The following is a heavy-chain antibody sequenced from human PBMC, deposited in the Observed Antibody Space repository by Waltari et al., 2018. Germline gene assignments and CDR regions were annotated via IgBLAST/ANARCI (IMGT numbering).Heavy chain of an antibody. V-gene: IGHV3-23*01. CDR2: ISSSGSTV. J-gene: IGHJ3*01. D-gene: IGHD1-26*01. CDR3: AKVRLSGTPRDALDF. CDR1: GFTFSSYD. Sequence: EVQLLESGGGLVQPGGSLRLSCAASGFTFSSYDMNWVRQAPGKGLEWVSVISSSGSTVYYADSVKGRFTISRDYSKNTMYLQMNRLRAEDTAVYYCAKVRLSGTPRDALDFWGQGTMVTVSS.